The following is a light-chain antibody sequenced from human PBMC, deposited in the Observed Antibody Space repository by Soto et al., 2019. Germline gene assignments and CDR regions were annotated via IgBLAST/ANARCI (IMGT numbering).Light chain of an antibody. CDR1: SSNIGSYNF. J-gene: IGLJ3*02. CDR3: CSYAGNNTLV. Sequence: QSALTQPASVSGSRGQSITISCTGTSSNIGSYNFVSWYRQYPGKAPELIIYEVSQRPSTFFNRFSGSKSGNTASLTVSGLQSDDEADSYCCSYAGNNTLVFGGGTKLTVL. CDR2: EVS. V-gene: IGLV2-23*02.